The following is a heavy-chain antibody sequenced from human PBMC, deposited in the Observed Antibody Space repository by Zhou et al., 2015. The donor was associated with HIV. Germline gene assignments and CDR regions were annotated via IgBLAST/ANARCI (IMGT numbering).Heavy chain of an antibody. J-gene: IGHJ6*03. CDR1: GGTFSSYA. CDR3: ARTASQLELPYLGWYYYYYMDV. D-gene: IGHD1-7*01. CDR2: IIPIFGTA. Sequence: QVQLVQSGAEVRKPGSSVKVSCKASGGTFSSYAISWVRQAPGQGLEWMGGIIPIFGTANYAQKFQGRVTITADESTSTAYMELSSLRSEDTAVYYCARTASQLELPYLGWYYYYYMDVWGKGTTVTVSS. V-gene: IGHV1-69*12.